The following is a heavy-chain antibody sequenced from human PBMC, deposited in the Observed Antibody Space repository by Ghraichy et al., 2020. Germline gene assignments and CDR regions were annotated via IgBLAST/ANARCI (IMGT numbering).Heavy chain of an antibody. V-gene: IGHV3-15*01. CDR2: IKSKTDGGTT. CDR3: TLDPMTIFAGGNFDY. Sequence: GGSLRLSCAASGFTFSNAWMSWVRQAPGKGLEWVGRIKSKTDGGTTDSAAPVKGRFTLSRDDSKNTLYLQMNSLKTEDTAVYYCTLDPMTIFAGGNFDYWGQGTLVTVSS. CDR1: GFTFSNAW. D-gene: IGHD3-3*01. J-gene: IGHJ4*02.